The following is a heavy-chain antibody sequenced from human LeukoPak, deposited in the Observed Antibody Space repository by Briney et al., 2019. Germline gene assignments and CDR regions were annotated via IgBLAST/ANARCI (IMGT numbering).Heavy chain of an antibody. CDR1: GFTFDDYG. CDR2: INWNGGST. D-gene: IGHD1-26*01. J-gene: IGHJ4*02. V-gene: IGHV3-20*04. CDR3: ARALRIYYYFDY. Sequence: GGSLRLSCAASGFTFDDYGMSWVRQAPGKGLEWVSGINWNGGSTGYADSVKGRFTISRDNAKNSLYLQMNSLRAEDTAVYYCARALRIYYYFDYWGQGTLVTVSS.